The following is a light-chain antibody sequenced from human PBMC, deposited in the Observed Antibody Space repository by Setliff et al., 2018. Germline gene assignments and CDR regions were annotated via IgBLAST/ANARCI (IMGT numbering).Light chain of an antibody. Sequence: QSALAQPRSVSGSPGQSVTISCTGTTSDVGTYDFVSWYQEHPGKAPKLIIYDVTKRPSGVPDRFSGSKSGDTAFLTISGLQAEDEADYYCCSYAPTYISVFGTGTKVTVL. V-gene: IGLV2-11*01. CDR3: CSYAPTYISV. J-gene: IGLJ1*01. CDR2: DVT. CDR1: TSDVGTYDF.